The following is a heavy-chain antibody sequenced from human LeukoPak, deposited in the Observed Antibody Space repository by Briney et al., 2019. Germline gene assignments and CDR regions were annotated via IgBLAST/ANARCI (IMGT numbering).Heavy chain of an antibody. J-gene: IGHJ4*02. CDR2: ISSSSSTI. CDR1: GFTFSSYG. V-gene: IGHV3-48*02. D-gene: IGHD3-22*01. CDR3: ARVYYDSSGYYYFDY. Sequence: GGSLRLSCAASGFTFSSYGMHWVRQAPGKGLEWVSHISSSSSTIYYADSVKGRFTISRDNAKNSLYLQMNSLRDEDTAVYYCARVYYDSSGYYYFDYWGQGTLVTVSS.